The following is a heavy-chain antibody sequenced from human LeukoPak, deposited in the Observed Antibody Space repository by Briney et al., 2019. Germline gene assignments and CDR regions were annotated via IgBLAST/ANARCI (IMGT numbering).Heavy chain of an antibody. Sequence: PSETLSLTCTASGGSPSSYYWNWIRQPPGKGLEWIGYVNYSGSTKYKPSLKSRVTISVDTSKNQISLKVSSVTAADTAVYYCARGRAATPFDYWGQGTLVTVSS. J-gene: IGHJ4*02. D-gene: IGHD1-26*01. CDR2: VNYSGST. CDR3: ARGRAATPFDY. CDR1: GGSPSSYY. V-gene: IGHV4-59*01.